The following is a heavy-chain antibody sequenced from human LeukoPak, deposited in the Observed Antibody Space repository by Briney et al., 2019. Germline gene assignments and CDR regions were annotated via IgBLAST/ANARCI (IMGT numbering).Heavy chain of an antibody. Sequence: SETLSLTCIISDDSISSSTYYWGWIRQPPGKGLEWIGTLYYSGKTYYNPSLKSRVTISIDTSKNQFSLKLTSATAADTAVYYCARAYYGDFRDAFDIWGQGTMVTVSS. V-gene: IGHV4-39*07. D-gene: IGHD4-17*01. J-gene: IGHJ3*02. CDR1: DDSISSSTYY. CDR2: LYYSGKT. CDR3: ARAYYGDFRDAFDI.